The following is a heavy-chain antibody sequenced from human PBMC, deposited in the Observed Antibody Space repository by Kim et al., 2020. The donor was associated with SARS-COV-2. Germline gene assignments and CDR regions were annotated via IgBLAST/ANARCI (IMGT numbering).Heavy chain of an antibody. CDR1: GYTFTSYG. CDR2: ISAYNGNT. J-gene: IGHJ6*02. V-gene: IGHV1-18*01. Sequence: ASVKVSCKASGYTFTSYGISWVRQAPGQGLEWMGWISAYNGNTNYAHKLQGRVTMTTDPSTSTAYIGLGSLRSDDTAVYYCARVEASDTLVDGMDVWGQGTTVTVSS. D-gene: IGHD2-15*01. CDR3: ARVEASDTLVDGMDV.